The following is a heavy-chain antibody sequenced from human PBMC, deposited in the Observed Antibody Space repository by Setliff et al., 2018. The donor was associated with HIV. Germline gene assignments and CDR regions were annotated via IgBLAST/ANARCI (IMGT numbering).Heavy chain of an antibody. V-gene: IGHV3-23*01. J-gene: IGHJ6*03. CDR1: GFTFSNAW. Sequence: LRLSCAASGFTFSNAWMSWVRQAPGKGLEWVSAISGSGGSTHYADSVKGRFTISRDNSKNTLYLQMNSLRAEDTAVYYCAKDLGGSSWYLDYYYYMDVWGKGTTVTVSS. CDR2: ISGSGGST. CDR3: AKDLGGSSWYLDYYYYMDV. D-gene: IGHD6-13*01.